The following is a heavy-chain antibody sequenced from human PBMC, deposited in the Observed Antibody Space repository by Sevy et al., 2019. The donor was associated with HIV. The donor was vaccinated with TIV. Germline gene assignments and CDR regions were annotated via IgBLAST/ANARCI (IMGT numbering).Heavy chain of an antibody. V-gene: IGHV3-30*02. D-gene: IGHD5-18*01. Sequence: GGSLRLSCAASGFTFSSYGMHWVRQAPGKGLEWVAFIWYDGSNKYYADSVKGRFTISRDNSKNTLYLQMNSLRAEDTAVYYCAKEYSYGYYFDYWGQGTLVTVSS. CDR1: GFTFSSYG. J-gene: IGHJ4*02. CDR3: AKEYSYGYYFDY. CDR2: IWYDGSNK.